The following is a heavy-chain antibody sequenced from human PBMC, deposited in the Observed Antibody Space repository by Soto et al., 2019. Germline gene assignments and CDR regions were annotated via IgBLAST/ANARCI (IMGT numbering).Heavy chain of an antibody. D-gene: IGHD5-18*01. J-gene: IGHJ6*02. CDR1: GGTFSSYA. CDR3: ARGKMATAIYYYYGMDV. Sequence: QVQLVQSGAEVKKPGSSVKVSCKASGGTFSSYAISWVRQAPGQGLEWMGGIIPIFGTANYAQKFQGRVTITADKSTSTAYMELSSLRSEDTAVYYCARGKMATAIYYYYGMDVWGQGTTVTVSS. CDR2: IIPIFGTA. V-gene: IGHV1-69*06.